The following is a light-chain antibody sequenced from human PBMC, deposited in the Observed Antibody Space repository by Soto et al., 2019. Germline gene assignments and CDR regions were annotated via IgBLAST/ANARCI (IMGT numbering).Light chain of an antibody. CDR3: CLYAGSYTFVV. CDR1: SSDVGGYNY. J-gene: IGLJ2*01. V-gene: IGLV2-11*01. CDR2: DVS. Sequence: QSVLTQPRSVSGSPGQSVTISCTGTSSDVGGYNYVSWYQQHPGKAPKLMIYDVSKRPSGVPDRFSGSKSGNTASLTISGLPAEDEADYYCCLYAGSYTFVVFGGGTKLTV.